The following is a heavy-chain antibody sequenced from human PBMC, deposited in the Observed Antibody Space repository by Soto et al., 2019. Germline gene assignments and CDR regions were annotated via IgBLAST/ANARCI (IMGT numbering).Heavy chain of an antibody. D-gene: IGHD4-17*01. CDR3: ASGGYGDYAVDY. Sequence: QVQLVQSGAEVKKPGASVKVSCKASGYSFTIYYMHWVRQAPGQGLEWMGIINPSGGSTSYAQKFQGRLTMTRHTPTSTVYMELSNLRSEDTAVYYCASGGYGDYAVDYWGQGTLVTVSS. V-gene: IGHV1-46*03. CDR1: GYSFTIYY. J-gene: IGHJ4*02. CDR2: INPSGGST.